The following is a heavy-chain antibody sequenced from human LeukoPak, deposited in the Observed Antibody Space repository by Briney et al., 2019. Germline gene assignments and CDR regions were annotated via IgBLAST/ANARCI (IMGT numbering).Heavy chain of an antibody. CDR2: ISAYNGNT. D-gene: IGHD4-23*01. CDR1: GYTFTSYG. V-gene: IGHV1-18*01. Sequence: ASVKVSCKASGYTFTSYGISWVRQAPGQGLEWMGWISAYNGNTNYAQKLQGRVTMTTDTSTSTAYMELRSVRSDDTAVYYCALPFWGYGGLDYWGQGTLVTVSS. J-gene: IGHJ4*02. CDR3: ALPFWGYGGLDY.